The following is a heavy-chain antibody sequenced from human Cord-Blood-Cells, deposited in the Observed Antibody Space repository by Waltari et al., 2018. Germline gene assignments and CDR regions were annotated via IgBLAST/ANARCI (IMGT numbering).Heavy chain of an antibody. D-gene: IGHD2-15*01. V-gene: IGHV4-39*01. CDR3: ARFGSWFDP. J-gene: IGHJ5*02. CDR2: IYYSGST. CDR1: GGPLSSRSYY. Sequence: QLQLPESGPGLVRPSETLSLTCTVSGGPLSSRSYYWGWIRQPPGKGLAWIGSIYYSGSTYYNPSLKSRVTISVDTSKNQFSLKLSSVTAADTAVYYCARFGSWFDPWGQGTLVTVSS.